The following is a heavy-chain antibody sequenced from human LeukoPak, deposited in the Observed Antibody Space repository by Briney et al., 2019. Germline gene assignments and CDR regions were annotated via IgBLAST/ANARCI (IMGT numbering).Heavy chain of an antibody. CDR1: GFTFGSYG. J-gene: IGHJ4*02. CDR2: IRNDGSNK. V-gene: IGHV3-30*02. CDR3: AKGLVGSSIADFFDY. D-gene: IGHD6-6*01. Sequence: GGSLRLSCAASGFTFGSYGMHWVRQAPGKGLEWVTFIRNDGSNKYYADSVKGRFTISRDNSKNTLYLQMNSLRGEDMALYYCAKGLVGSSIADFFDYWGQGILVTVSS.